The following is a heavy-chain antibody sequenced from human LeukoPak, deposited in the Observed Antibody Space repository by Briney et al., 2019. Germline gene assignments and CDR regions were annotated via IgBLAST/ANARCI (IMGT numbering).Heavy chain of an antibody. CDR2: ISSGPNYV. CDR3: ARDPYDGGFSPGAYYYYMDV. V-gene: IGHV3-21*01. D-gene: IGHD3-22*01. J-gene: IGHJ6*03. CDR1: GFSFSSRG. Sequence: GGSLRLSCEASGFSFSSRGMSWVRQAPGKGLEWVSSISSGPNYVYYADSVKGRFTISRDNAKNTLHLQLDSLRAEDSAVYYCARDPYDGGFSPGAYYYYMDVWGKGTAVTVSS.